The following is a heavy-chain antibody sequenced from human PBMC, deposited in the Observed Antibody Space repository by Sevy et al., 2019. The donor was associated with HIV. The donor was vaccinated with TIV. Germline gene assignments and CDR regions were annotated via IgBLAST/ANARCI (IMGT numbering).Heavy chain of an antibody. Sequence: SETLSLTCTVSGGSISSYYWSWIRQPPGKGLEWIGYSYYSGSTNYNPSLKSRVTISVGTSKNQFSLKLGSVTAADTAVYYCARDFDPMHCSGGSCYGPQGWFDPWGQGTLVTVSS. CDR3: ARDFDPMHCSGGSCYGPQGWFDP. V-gene: IGHV4-59*13. CDR1: GGSISSYY. J-gene: IGHJ5*02. D-gene: IGHD2-15*01. CDR2: SYYSGST.